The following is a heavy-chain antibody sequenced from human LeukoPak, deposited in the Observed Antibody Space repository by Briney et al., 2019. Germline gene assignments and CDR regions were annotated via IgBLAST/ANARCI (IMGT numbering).Heavy chain of an antibody. J-gene: IGHJ4*02. V-gene: IGHV3-23*01. CDR1: GFTFSSYA. CDR2: ISGGGDSI. Sequence: PGGSLRLSCAASGFTFSSYAMSWVRQAPGKGLEWVSAISGGGDSIYYADSVKGRFTISRDNSKNTLYLQMNSLRAEDTAVYYCAKDRARGGATSFDYWGQGTLVTVSS. CDR3: AKDRARGGATSFDY. D-gene: IGHD1-26*01.